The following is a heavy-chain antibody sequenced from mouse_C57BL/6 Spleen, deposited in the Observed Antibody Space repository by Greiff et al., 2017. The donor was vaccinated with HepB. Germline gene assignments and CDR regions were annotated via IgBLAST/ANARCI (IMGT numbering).Heavy chain of an antibody. CDR2: IDPETGGT. J-gene: IGHJ4*01. CDR1: GYTFTDYE. D-gene: IGHD1-1*01. V-gene: IGHV1-15*01. CDR3: TRSDYYYGLAY. Sequence: QVQLQQSGAELVRPGASVTLSCKASGYTFTDYEMHWVKQTPVHGLEWIGAIDPETGGTDYNQKFKGKAILTADKSSSTDYMELRSLTSEDSAVYYCTRSDYYYGLAYWGQGTSVTVSS.